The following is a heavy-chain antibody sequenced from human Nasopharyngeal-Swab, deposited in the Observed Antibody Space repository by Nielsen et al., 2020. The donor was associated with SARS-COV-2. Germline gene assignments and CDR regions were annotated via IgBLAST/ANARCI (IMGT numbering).Heavy chain of an antibody. V-gene: IGHV4-39*01. D-gene: IGHD3-10*01. Sequence: WIRQPPGKGLEWIGSIYYSGSTYYNPSLKSRVTIPVDTSKNQFSLKLSSVTAADTAVYYCARLSPEDGDYWGQGTLVTVSS. J-gene: IGHJ4*02. CDR3: ARLSPEDGDY. CDR2: IYYSGST.